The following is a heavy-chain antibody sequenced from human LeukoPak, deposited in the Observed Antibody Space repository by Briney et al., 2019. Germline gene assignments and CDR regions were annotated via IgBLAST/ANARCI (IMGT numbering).Heavy chain of an antibody. D-gene: IGHD5-18*01. Sequence: ASVKVSCKASGYTFTGYYMHWARQAPGQGRGWMGWINHNSGGTNYAQKFQGRVTMTRDTSISTAYMELSRLRCDDTAVYDCARVAGYSYGFPNYACDIWGQGKMVTVSS. CDR1: GYTFTGYY. V-gene: IGHV1-2*02. CDR2: INHNSGGT. CDR3: ARVAGYSYGFPNYACDI. J-gene: IGHJ3*02.